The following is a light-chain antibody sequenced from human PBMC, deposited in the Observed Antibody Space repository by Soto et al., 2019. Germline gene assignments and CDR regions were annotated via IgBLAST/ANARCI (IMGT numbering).Light chain of an antibody. CDR2: EVR. Sequence: QSVLTQHPSVSGSPGQSITISCTGTSSDIGGYDYVSWYQQRPGKAPKLMIYEVRYRPSGVSNRFSGSKSGNTASPTISGLQAEDEAVYYCCSYTRTSNHYFFGSGTKVTVL. CDR1: SSDIGGYDY. J-gene: IGLJ1*01. V-gene: IGLV2-14*01. CDR3: CSYTRTSNHYF.